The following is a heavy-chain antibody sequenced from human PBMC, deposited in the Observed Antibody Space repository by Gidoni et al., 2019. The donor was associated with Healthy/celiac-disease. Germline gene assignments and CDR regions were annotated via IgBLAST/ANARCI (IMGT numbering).Heavy chain of an antibody. V-gene: IGHV3-43*01. Sequence: EVQLVESGGVVVQPGGSLRLSCAASGFTFDDYTMHWVRQAPGKGLEWVSLISWDGGSTYYADSVKGRFTISRDNSKNSLYLQMNSLRTEDTALYYCAKETYYGSGSSAHYFDYWGQGTLVTVSS. CDR2: ISWDGGST. CDR3: AKETYYGSGSSAHYFDY. CDR1: GFTFDDYT. J-gene: IGHJ4*02. D-gene: IGHD3-10*01.